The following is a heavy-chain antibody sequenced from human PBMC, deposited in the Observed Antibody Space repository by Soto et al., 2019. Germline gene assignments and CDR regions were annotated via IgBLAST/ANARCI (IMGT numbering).Heavy chain of an antibody. J-gene: IGHJ3*02. CDR1: GGSISSYY. CDR2: IYYSGST. D-gene: IGHD2-2*01. CDR3: ARVHQHDAFDI. V-gene: IGHV4-59*01. Sequence: KPSETLSLTCTVSGGSISSYYWSWIRQPPGKGLEWIGYIYYSGSTNYNPSLKSRVTISVDTSKNQFSLKLSSVTAADTAVYYCARVHQHDAFDIWGQGTMVTVSS.